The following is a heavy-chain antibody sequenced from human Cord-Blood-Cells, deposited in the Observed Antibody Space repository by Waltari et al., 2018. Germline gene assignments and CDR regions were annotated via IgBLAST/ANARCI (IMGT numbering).Heavy chain of an antibody. Sequence: QAPGKGLEWVSAISGSGGSTYYADSVKGRFTISRDNSKNTLYLQMNSLRAEDTAVYYCAPTPHSSSWYEYFQHWGQGTLVTVSS. J-gene: IGHJ1*01. CDR3: APTPHSSSWYEYFQH. D-gene: IGHD6-13*01. V-gene: IGHV3-23*01. CDR2: ISGSGGST.